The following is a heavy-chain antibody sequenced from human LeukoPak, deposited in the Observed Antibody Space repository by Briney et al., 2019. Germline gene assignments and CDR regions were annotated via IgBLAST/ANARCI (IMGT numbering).Heavy chain of an antibody. CDR1: GFTFSSYT. CDR2: ISHEGRNK. D-gene: IGHD6-19*01. V-gene: IGHV3-30*04. Sequence: GGSLRLSCAASGFTFSSYTMHWVRQAPGKGLEWVAVISHEGRNKYYADSVKGRFTISRDNSKNTLYLQVNSLRPEGTAVYYCARFFSGYLDYWGQGTLVTVSS. J-gene: IGHJ4*02. CDR3: ARFFSGYLDY.